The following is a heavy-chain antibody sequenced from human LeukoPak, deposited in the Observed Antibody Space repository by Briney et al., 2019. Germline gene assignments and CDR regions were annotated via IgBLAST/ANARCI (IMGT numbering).Heavy chain of an antibody. D-gene: IGHD2/OR15-2a*01. Sequence: PGGSLRLSCAVSGFTFSNYAMSWARQAPGKGLEWASLITYSGNTTYYPDSVKGRFTISRDNSKNTLYLQMNNLRAEDTAVYYCAKVSWPKSYFATTWGQGTLVTVSS. CDR1: GFTFSNYA. CDR3: AKVSWPKSYFATT. V-gene: IGHV3-23*01. CDR2: ITYSGNTT. J-gene: IGHJ5*02.